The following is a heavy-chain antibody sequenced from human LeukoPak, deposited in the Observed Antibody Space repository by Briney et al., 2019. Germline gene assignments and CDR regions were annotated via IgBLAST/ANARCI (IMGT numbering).Heavy chain of an antibody. J-gene: IGHJ3*02. CDR1: GFTFDDYA. D-gene: IGHD4-17*01. CDR2: IKHDGTEK. CDR3: ARDCPDYGDPIRAFDI. V-gene: IGHV3-7*01. Sequence: PGGSLRLSCAASGFTFDDYAMHWVRQAPGKGLEWVANIKHDGTEKYYVDSVKGRFTISGDNAKNSLYLQMNSLRAEDTAVYYCARDCPDYGDPIRAFDIWGQGTMVTVSS.